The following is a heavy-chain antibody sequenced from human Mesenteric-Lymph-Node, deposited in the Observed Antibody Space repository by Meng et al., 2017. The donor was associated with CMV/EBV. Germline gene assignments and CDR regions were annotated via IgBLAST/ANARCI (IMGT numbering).Heavy chain of an antibody. Sequence: GGSLRLSCAASGFTFSSYWMSWVRQAPGKGLEWVSFIRGDDSTSYTDSVQGRFTISRDNSKNTVYLQMNSLRAEDTAVYYCARACRQVSNCYLDSWGQGIQVTVSS. CDR1: GFTFSSYW. J-gene: IGHJ4*02. CDR2: IRGDDST. D-gene: IGHD4-11*01. CDR3: ARACRQVSNCYLDS. V-gene: IGHV3-53*01.